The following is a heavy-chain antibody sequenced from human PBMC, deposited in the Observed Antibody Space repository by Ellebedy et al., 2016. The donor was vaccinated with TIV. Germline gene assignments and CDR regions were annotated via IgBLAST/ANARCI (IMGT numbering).Heavy chain of an antibody. J-gene: IGHJ4*02. CDR1: GFTFTSSA. V-gene: IGHV1-58*01. D-gene: IGHD2-15*01. Sequence: SVKVSCXASGFTFTSSAVQWVRQARGQRLEWIGWIVVGSGNTNYAQKFQERVTITRDMSTSTAYMELSSLRSEDTAVYYCAATYCSGGSCLRNYFDYWGQGTLVTVSS. CDR2: IVVGSGNT. CDR3: AATYCSGGSCLRNYFDY.